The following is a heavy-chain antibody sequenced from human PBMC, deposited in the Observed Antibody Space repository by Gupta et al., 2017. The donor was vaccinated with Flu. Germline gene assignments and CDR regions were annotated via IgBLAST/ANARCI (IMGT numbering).Heavy chain of an antibody. D-gene: IGHD3-16*01. V-gene: IGHV3-74*01. CDR3: ARDRSWGESDY. Sequence: EAQLVQSGGVIGQPGGSLRLSCVGSGFTFGNYWMHWVRQVPGKGLEWVSRINGDGSAKNYADSVRGRISVSRDNARNTLFLQLYSLRAEDTAVYYCARDRSWGESDYWGQGSLVTVPS. CDR1: GFTFGNYW. CDR2: INGDGSAK. J-gene: IGHJ4*02.